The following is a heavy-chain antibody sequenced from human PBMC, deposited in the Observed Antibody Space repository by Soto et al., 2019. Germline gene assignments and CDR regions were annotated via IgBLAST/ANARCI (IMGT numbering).Heavy chain of an antibody. CDR2: LSAYNGNT. Sequence: SAKVSCKPSGYAFLCYGNSWVRQAPGQGLVWMGWLSAYNGNTNYAQNLQGRVTMTTDRSTSTAYMERRSRRSDDKPVYYCSRDRKLGYSRSWMWNWFAPLG. V-gene: IGHV1-18*01. J-gene: IGHJ5*02. CDR3: SRDRKLGYSRSWMWNWFAP. CDR1: GYAFLCYG. D-gene: IGHD6-13*01.